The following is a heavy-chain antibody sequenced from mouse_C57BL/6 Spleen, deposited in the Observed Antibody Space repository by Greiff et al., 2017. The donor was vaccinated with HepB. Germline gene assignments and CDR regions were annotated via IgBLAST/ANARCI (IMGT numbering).Heavy chain of an antibody. CDR2: IDPENGDT. CDR1: GFNIKDDY. V-gene: IGHV14-4*01. CDR3: TTWNYYGTWFAY. J-gene: IGHJ3*01. Sequence: VQLQQSGAELVRPGASVKLSCTASGFNIKDDYMHWVKQRPEQGLEWIGWIDPENGDTEYASKFQGKATITADTSSNTAYLQISSLTSEDTAVYYCTTWNYYGTWFAYWGQGTLVTVSA. D-gene: IGHD1-1*01.